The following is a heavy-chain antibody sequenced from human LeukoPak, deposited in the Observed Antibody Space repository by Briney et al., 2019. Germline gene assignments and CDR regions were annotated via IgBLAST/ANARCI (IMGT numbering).Heavy chain of an antibody. D-gene: IGHD1-1*01. Sequence: PGGSLRLSCAVSGFSFSSYSMNWVRQAPGKGPEWVSSINVDSRHTYYADSVKGRFTISRDNAKNSLYLQMNSLRVEDTAVYYCARGSTTIQRRDTFDIWGQGTMVTVSS. CDR2: INVDSRHT. CDR3: ARGSTTIQRRDTFDI. CDR1: GFSFSSYS. J-gene: IGHJ3*02. V-gene: IGHV3-21*01.